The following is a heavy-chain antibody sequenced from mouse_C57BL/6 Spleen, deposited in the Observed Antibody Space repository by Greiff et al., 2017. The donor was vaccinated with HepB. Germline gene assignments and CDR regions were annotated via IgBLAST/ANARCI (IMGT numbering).Heavy chain of an antibody. CDR2: INPNNGGT. J-gene: IGHJ1*03. V-gene: IGHV1-22*01. CDR3: ARRVYYGSSHWYFDV. D-gene: IGHD1-1*01. Sequence: VQLQQSGPELVKPGASVKMSCKASGYTFTDYNMHWVKQSHGKSLEWIGYINPNNGGTSYNQKFKGTATLTVNKSSSTAYMELRSLTSEDSAVYYCARRVYYGSSHWYFDVWGTGTTVTVSS. CDR1: GYTFTDYN.